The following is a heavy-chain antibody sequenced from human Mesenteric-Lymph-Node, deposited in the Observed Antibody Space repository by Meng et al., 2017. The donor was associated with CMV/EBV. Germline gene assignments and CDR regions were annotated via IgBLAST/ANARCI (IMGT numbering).Heavy chain of an antibody. J-gene: IGHJ4*02. V-gene: IGHV1-8*01. CDR3: ATPKLTGDLYFDY. Sequence: ASVKVSCKTSGYTFTSYDITWVRQATGQGLEWIGWVSPDSGNTVYAHNFQGRVAMTEDTSTDTAYMELSSLRSEDTAVYYCATPKLTGDLYFDYWGQGTLVTVSS. D-gene: IGHD7-27*01. CDR2: VSPDSGNT. CDR1: GYTFTSYD.